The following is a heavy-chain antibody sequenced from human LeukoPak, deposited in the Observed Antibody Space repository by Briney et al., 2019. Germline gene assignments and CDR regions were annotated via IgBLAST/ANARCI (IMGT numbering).Heavy chain of an antibody. CDR1: GGSISSYY. Sequence: PSETLSLTCTVSGGSISSYYWSWIRQPPGKGLEWIGYIYYSGSTSYNPSLKSRVTILVDTSKNQFSLKLSSVTAADTAVYYCARDYYDSSGYHFNWIDPWGQGTLVTVSS. J-gene: IGHJ5*02. D-gene: IGHD3-22*01. CDR3: ARDYYDSSGYHFNWIDP. V-gene: IGHV4-59*01. CDR2: IYYSGST.